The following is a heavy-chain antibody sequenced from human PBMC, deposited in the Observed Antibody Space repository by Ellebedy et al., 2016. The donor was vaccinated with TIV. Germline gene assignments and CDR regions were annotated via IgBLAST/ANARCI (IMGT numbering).Heavy chain of an antibody. CDR1: GFTFSSYG. Sequence: GESLKISXAASGFTFSSYGMHWVRQAPGKGLEWVAVISYDGSNKYYADSVKGRFTISRDNSKNTLYLQMNSLRAEDTAVYYCANRGEAGGMDVWGQGTTVTVSS. V-gene: IGHV3-30*18. J-gene: IGHJ6*02. D-gene: IGHD3-10*01. CDR3: ANRGEAGGMDV. CDR2: ISYDGSNK.